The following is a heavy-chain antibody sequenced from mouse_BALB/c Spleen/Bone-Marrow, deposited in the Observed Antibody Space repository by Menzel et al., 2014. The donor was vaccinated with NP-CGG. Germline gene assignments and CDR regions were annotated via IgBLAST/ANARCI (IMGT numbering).Heavy chain of an antibody. V-gene: IGHV1-87*01. CDR3: ARSRGWYFDV. J-gene: IGHJ1*01. Sequence: VQLQQSGAELARPGASVKLSCKASGFTFTSFWMQWIKQTPGQGLEWIGAIYPGDGDTTYTQKFKGKATLTADKSTSTAYMQLSSLASEDSAVCYCARSRGWYFDVWGAGTTVTVSS. CDR2: IYPGDGDT. CDR1: GFTFTSFW.